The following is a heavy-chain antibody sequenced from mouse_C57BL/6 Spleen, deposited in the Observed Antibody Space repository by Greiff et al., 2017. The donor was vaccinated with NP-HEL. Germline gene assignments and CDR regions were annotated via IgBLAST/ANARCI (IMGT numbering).Heavy chain of an antibody. CDR2: IISGSSTI. Sequence: EVKLVESGGGLVKPGGSLKLSCAASGFTFSDYGMHWVRQAPEKGLEWVAYIISGSSTIYYADTVKGRFTISRDNAKNTLFLQMTSLRSEDTAMYYCARPLRRSWFAYWGRGTLVTVSA. D-gene: IGHD1-1*01. CDR1: GFTFSDYG. J-gene: IGHJ3*01. V-gene: IGHV5-17*01. CDR3: ARPLRRSWFAY.